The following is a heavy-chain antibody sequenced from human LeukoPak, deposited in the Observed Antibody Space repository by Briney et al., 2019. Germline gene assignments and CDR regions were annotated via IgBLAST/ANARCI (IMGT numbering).Heavy chain of an antibody. D-gene: IGHD6-6*01. V-gene: IGHV3-48*01. Sequence: PGGSLRLSCAASEFTFNSYWMSWVRQAPGKGLEWVSYISSSSSTIYYADSVKGRFTISRDNAKNSLYLQMNSLRAEDTAVYYCARAFGAQYSSSSYYFDYWGQGTLVTVSS. CDR2: ISSSSSTI. CDR3: ARAFGAQYSSSSYYFDY. J-gene: IGHJ4*02. CDR1: EFTFNSYW.